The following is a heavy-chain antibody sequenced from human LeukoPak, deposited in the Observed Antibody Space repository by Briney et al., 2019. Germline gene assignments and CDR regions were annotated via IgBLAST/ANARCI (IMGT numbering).Heavy chain of an antibody. CDR2: IKQDGSEK. CDR3: AKVSGYDILTGFDY. J-gene: IGHJ4*02. Sequence: PGGSLRLSCAVSGFTFSSYWLSWVRQAPGKGLEWVATIKQDGSEKYYVDSVKGRFTISRDNAKNSLYLQMNSLRAEDTALYYCAKVSGYDILTGFDYWGQGTLVTVSS. V-gene: IGHV3-7*03. CDR1: GFTFSSYW. D-gene: IGHD3-9*01.